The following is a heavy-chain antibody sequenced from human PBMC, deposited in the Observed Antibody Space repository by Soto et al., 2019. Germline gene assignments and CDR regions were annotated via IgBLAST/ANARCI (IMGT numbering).Heavy chain of an antibody. CDR2: ISTSNGDT. CDR1: GYTFINYN. Sequence: QVQLVQSGPEVKEPGASVRVSCKASGYTFINYNIFWVRQAPGQGLEWMGWISTSNGDTNYAQNVQGRVTMTTDTSTTTAYVELRSPRYDDTAVYYCARDITGATGDYWGQGTLVTVSS. J-gene: IGHJ4*02. CDR3: ARDITGATGDY. D-gene: IGHD1-26*01. V-gene: IGHV1-18*01.